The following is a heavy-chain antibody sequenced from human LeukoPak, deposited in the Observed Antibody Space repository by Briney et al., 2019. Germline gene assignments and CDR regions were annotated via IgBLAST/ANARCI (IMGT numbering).Heavy chain of an antibody. V-gene: IGHV4-4*07. D-gene: IGHD3-22*01. Sequence: SETLSLTCTVSGGSISSYYWSWIRQPAGKGLEWIGRIYTSGSTNYNPSLKSRVTMSVDTSKNQFSLKLSSVTAADTAVYYCARGRYYYDSSGYAWFDPWGQGTLVTVSS. CDR3: ARGRYYYDSSGYAWFDP. CDR2: IYTSGST. J-gene: IGHJ5*02. CDR1: GGSISSYY.